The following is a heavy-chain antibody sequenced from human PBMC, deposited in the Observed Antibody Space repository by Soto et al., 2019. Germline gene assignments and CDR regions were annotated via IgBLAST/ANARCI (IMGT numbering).Heavy chain of an antibody. V-gene: IGHV1-2*02. J-gene: IGHJ4*02. Sequence: XSVKVSCKASGYTFTCYYMHWVRQAPGQGLEWMGWINPNSGGTNYAQKFQGRVTMTRDTSISTAYMELSRLRSDDTAVYYCARERARDFDYWGQGTLVTVSS. CDR3: ARERARDFDY. CDR1: GYTFTCYY. D-gene: IGHD6-6*01. CDR2: INPNSGGT.